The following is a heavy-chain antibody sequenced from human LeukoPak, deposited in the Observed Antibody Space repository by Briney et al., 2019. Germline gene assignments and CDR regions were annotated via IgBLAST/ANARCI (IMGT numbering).Heavy chain of an antibody. CDR1: GFTFSSYE. J-gene: IGHJ6*04. CDR3: AREYRQWLVRYYYGMDV. V-gene: IGHV3-48*03. D-gene: IGHD6-19*01. Sequence: PGGSLRLSCAASGFTFSSYEMNWVRQAPGKGLEWVSYISSSGSTIYYADSVKGRFTISRDNAKNSLYLQMNSLRAEDTAVYYRAREYRQWLVRYYYGMDVWGKGTTVTVSS. CDR2: ISSSGSTI.